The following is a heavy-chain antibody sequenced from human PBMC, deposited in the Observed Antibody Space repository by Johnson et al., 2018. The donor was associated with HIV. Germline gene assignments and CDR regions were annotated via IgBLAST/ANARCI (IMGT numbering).Heavy chain of an antibody. CDR2: INWNGGST. CDR1: GFTFDDYG. Sequence: VQLVESGGSVVRPGGSLRLSCAASGFTFDDYGMSWVRQAPGKGLEWVSGINWNGGSTGYADSVKGRFTISRDNAKNSLYLQMNSLRAEDTAVYYCASAPSGVVSLPDAFEIWGQGTMVTVSS. V-gene: IGHV3-20*04. J-gene: IGHJ3*02. D-gene: IGHD3-22*01. CDR3: ASAPSGVVSLPDAFEI.